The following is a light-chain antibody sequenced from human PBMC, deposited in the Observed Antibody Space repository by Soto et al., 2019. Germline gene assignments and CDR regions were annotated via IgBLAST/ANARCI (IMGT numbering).Light chain of an antibody. J-gene: IGKJ1*01. V-gene: IGKV3-20*01. Sequence: IVLTQSPGTLSLSPGERATLFCRASQSITTSQLAWYQQKPGQAPRVLIFGASNRATGIPDRFSGSGSGTDFTLTISSLQAEDFATYYCHQNYNVPPWTFGQGTKVEIK. CDR2: GAS. CDR1: QSITTSQ. CDR3: HQNYNVPPWT.